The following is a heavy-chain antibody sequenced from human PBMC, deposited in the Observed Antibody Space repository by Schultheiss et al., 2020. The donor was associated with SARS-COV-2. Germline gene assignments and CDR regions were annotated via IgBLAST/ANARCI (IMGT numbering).Heavy chain of an antibody. Sequence: SETLSLTCTVSGGSISSYYWSWIRQPPGKGLEWIGYIYYSGSTNYNPSLKSRVTISVDTSKNQFSLKLSSVTAADTAVYYCASTLGYCSGGSCYSYYYYGMDVWGQGTTVTVSS. D-gene: IGHD2-15*01. CDR2: IYYSGST. CDR3: ASTLGYCSGGSCYSYYYYGMDV. V-gene: IGHV4-59*08. CDR1: GGSISSYY. J-gene: IGHJ6*02.